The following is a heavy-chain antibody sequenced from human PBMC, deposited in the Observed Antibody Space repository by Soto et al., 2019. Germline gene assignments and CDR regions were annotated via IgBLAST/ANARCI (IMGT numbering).Heavy chain of an antibody. J-gene: IGHJ5*02. CDR1: GYTFTGYY. CDR2: INPNSGGT. CDR3: ARGGRIAARRINWFDP. Sequence: SVKVSCKASGYTFTGYYMHWVRQAPGQGLEWMGWINPNSGGTNYAQKFQGRVTMTRDTSISTAYMELSRLRSDDTAVYYCARGGRIAARRINWFDPWGQGTLVTVSS. V-gene: IGHV1-2*02. D-gene: IGHD6-6*01.